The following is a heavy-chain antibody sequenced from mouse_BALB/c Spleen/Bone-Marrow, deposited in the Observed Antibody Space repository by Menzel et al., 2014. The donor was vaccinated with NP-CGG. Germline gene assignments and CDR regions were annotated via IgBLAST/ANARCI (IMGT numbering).Heavy chain of an antibody. CDR1: GYSFTGYT. CDR2: INPYNGGT. CDR3: ARWDFYGYAMDY. D-gene: IGHD1-1*01. V-gene: IGHV1-18*01. J-gene: IGHJ4*01. Sequence: VQLQQSGPELVKPGASMKISCKASGYSFTGYTMNWVKQSHGKNLGWIGLINPYNGGTSYNQKFMGKATLTVDKSSSTAYMELLSPTSEDSAVYYCARWDFYGYAMDYRGQGTSVTVSS.